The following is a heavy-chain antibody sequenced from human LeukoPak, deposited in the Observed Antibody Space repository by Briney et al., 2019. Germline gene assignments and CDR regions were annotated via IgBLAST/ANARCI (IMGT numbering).Heavy chain of an antibody. J-gene: IGHJ4*02. D-gene: IGHD1-26*01. V-gene: IGHV3-30*04. CDR2: ISNNGRNK. CDR3: ARGPNSSGYSYGDY. Sequence: PGGSLRLSCAASGFTFSSYAMHWVRQAPGKGLEWVAVISNNGRNKFYTDSVKGRFTISRDNSTNTLYLQMNSLRDDDTAVYYCARGPNSSGYSYGDYWGQGTLVTVSS. CDR1: GFTFSSYA.